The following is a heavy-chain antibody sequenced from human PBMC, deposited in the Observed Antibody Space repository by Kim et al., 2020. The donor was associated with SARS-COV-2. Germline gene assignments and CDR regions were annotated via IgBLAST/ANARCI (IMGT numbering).Heavy chain of an antibody. V-gene: IGHV3-21*01. CDR2: ISSSSSYT. D-gene: IGHD1-1*01. CDR1: GFTFSSYS. CDR3: TPLGMATTGGDY. Sequence: GGSLRLSCAASGFTFSSYSMNWVRQAPGKGLEWVSSISSSSSYTYYADSVKGRFTISRDNAKNSLYLQMNSLRAEDTAVYYCTPLGMATTGGDYWGQGTL. J-gene: IGHJ4*02.